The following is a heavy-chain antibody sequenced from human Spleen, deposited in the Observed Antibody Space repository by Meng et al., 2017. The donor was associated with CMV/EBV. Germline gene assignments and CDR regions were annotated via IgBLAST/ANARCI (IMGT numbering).Heavy chain of an antibody. D-gene: IGHD6-6*01. Sequence: SETLSLTCTVSGGSISSSSYYWGWIRQPPGKGLEWIGSIHYSGSTYYNPSLKSRVTISVDTSKNQFSLKLSSVTAADTAVYYCARGRIAARPGHWGQGTLVTVSS. V-gene: IGHV4-39*07. CDR3: ARGRIAARPGH. CDR1: GGSISSSSYY. CDR2: IHYSGST. J-gene: IGHJ4*02.